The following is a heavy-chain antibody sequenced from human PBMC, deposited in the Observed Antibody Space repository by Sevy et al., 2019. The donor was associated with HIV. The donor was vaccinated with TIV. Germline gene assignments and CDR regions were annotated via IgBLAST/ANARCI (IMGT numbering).Heavy chain of an antibody. Sequence: ASVKVSCEASGFNFRSYDIYWVRQAPGQGLEWMGWMNTNTGNTGFAQKFQGRVTMTRNSSISTAYMELSNLRSEDTAVYYCARVSGWHLRYGLDVWGQGTKVTVSS. V-gene: IGHV1-8*02. CDR2: MNTNTGNT. D-gene: IGHD6-19*01. CDR1: GFNFRSYD. CDR3: ARVSGWHLRYGLDV. J-gene: IGHJ6*02.